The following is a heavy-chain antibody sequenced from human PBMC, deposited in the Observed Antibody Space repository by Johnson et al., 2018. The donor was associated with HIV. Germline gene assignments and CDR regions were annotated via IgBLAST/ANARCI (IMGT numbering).Heavy chain of an antibody. CDR1: GFTFNNYW. Sequence: VQLLESWGGLVQPGGSLRLSCAASGFTFNNYWMHWVRQAPGQGLVWVSRINIDGSSISYADYVKGRFTISRDNAKNTLYLQMNSLKTEDTAGYYCTREAGTMEQWLVSSAFDIWGQGTMVTVSS. J-gene: IGHJ3*02. D-gene: IGHD6-19*01. CDR3: TREAGTMEQWLVSSAFDI. CDR2: INIDGSSI. V-gene: IGHV3-74*01.